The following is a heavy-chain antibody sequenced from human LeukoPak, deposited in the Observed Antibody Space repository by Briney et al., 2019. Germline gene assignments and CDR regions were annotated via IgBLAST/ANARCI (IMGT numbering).Heavy chain of an antibody. CDR1: GGIFSHYA. CDR2: IMMGNP. CDR3: ARADKIFGKIISPFDK. D-gene: IGHD3-3*01. Sequence: GSSVKVSCKASGGIFSHYAFNWVRQAPGQGPEYMGGIMMGNPQYAHKLRDRLTITADESTSTVYMELSGLRSEDTAVYFCARADKIFGKIISPFDKWGQGTLVTVSS. V-gene: IGHV1-69*01. J-gene: IGHJ4*02.